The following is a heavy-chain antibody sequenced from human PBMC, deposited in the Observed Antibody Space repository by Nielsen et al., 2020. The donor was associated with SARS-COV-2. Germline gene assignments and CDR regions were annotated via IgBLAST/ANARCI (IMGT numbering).Heavy chain of an antibody. J-gene: IGHJ4*02. CDR2: ISWNSGSI. Sequence: GGSLRLSCAASGFTFDDYAMHWVRQAPGKGLEWVSGISWNSGSIGYADSVKGRFTISRDNAKNSLYLQINSLRAEDTALYYCAKDDGPTYYYDSSGLRGWGQGTPVTVSS. V-gene: IGHV3-9*01. D-gene: IGHD3-22*01. CDR1: GFTFDDYA. CDR3: AKDDGPTYYYDSSGLRG.